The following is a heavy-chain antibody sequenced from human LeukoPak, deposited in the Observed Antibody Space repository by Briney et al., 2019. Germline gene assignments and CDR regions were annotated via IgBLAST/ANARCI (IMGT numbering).Heavy chain of an antibody. CDR3: AKDPNGDYVGAFDF. J-gene: IGHJ3*01. CDR2: IVVSGGVT. D-gene: IGHD4-17*01. CDR1: GFTFSSYA. Sequence: GGSLRLSCAASGFTFSSYAMHWVRQAPGKALEWVSAIVVSGGVTRYADSVKGRFTISRDNSKNTLYLQMSSLTAEDTAVYYCAKDPNGDYVGAFDFWGQGTMVTVSS. V-gene: IGHV3-23*01.